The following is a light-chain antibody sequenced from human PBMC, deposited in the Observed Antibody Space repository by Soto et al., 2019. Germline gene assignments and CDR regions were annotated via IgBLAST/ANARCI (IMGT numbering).Light chain of an antibody. CDR2: KAS. Sequence: DIQMTQSPSTLSASVGDRVTITCRASQSISSWLAWYQQKPGKVPKLLIYKASSLESGVPSRFSGSGSGTEFTLTISSLQPDDFETYYCQQYNGDSRTFGQGTKVDIK. CDR3: QQYNGDSRT. V-gene: IGKV1-5*03. CDR1: QSISSW. J-gene: IGKJ1*01.